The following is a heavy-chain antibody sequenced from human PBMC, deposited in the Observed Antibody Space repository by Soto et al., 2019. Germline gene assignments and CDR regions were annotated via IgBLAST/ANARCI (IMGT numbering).Heavy chain of an antibody. CDR2: IRSKAYGGTT. CDR3: TRVYYYDSSGYYWFDY. CDR1: GFTFGDYA. Sequence: SLRLSCTASGFTFGDYAMSWVRQAPGKGLEWVGFIRSKAYGGTTEYAASVKGRFTISRDDSKSIAYLQMNSLKTEDTAVYYCTRVYYYDSSGYYWFDYWGQGTLVTVSS. V-gene: IGHV3-49*04. D-gene: IGHD3-22*01. J-gene: IGHJ4*02.